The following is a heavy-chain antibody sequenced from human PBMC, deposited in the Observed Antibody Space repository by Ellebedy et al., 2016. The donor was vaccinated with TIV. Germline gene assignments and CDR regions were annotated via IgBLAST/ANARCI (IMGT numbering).Heavy chain of an antibody. CDR3: ASTDHLESYYFDY. V-gene: IGHV4-34*01. D-gene: IGHD3-3*01. CDR1: GGSFSGYC. Sequence: MPSETLSLTCAVSGGSFSGYCWSWIRQPPGKGLEWIGEINHSGSTNYNPSLKSRVTITVDTSKNQFSLKLSVVTAADTAVYYCASTDHLESYYFDYWGQGTLVTVSS. CDR2: INHSGST. J-gene: IGHJ4*02.